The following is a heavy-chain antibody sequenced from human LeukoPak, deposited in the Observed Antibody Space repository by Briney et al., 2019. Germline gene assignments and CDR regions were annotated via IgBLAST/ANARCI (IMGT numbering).Heavy chain of an antibody. CDR3: ARDADTAMVWGDGFDI. V-gene: IGHV1-18*01. J-gene: IGHJ3*02. D-gene: IGHD5-18*01. CDR1: GYTFTSYG. Sequence: ASVKVSCKASGYTFTSYGISWVRQAPGQGLEWMGWISAYNGNTNYAQKLQGRVTMTTDTSTSTAYMELRSLRSDDTAVYYCARDADTAMVWGDGFDIWGQGTMVTVSS. CDR2: ISAYNGNT.